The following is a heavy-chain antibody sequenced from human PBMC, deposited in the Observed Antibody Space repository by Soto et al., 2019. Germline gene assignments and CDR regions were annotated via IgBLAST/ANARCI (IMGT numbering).Heavy chain of an antibody. CDR1: GDSISSGGYS. V-gene: IGHV4-30-2*01. CDR2: TYHSGGT. J-gene: IGHJ4*02. CDR3: ARDSLSGYYFDY. Sequence: QLQLQESGSGLVKPSQTLSLTCVVSGDSISSGGYSWNWLRQPPGKGLEWIGHTYHSGGTLYNPSLDSRVTIAGDKSKNQFSRRLTSVTAADTAVYYCARDSLSGYYFDYWGQGTLVTVSS. D-gene: IGHD3-22*01.